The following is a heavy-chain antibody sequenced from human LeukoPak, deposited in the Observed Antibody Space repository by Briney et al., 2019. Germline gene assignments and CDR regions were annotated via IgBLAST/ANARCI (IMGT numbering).Heavy chain of an antibody. D-gene: IGHD6-6*01. V-gene: IGHV3-21*06. Sequence: GGSLRLSCAASGFTFSSYSMNWVRQAPGKGLEWVSSISSGSTYMYYADSVKGRFTISRDNAQNSVFLQMNSLRAEDTAVYYCGGVGGRSKAAKGDAFDIWGQGTMVVVSS. CDR2: ISSGSTYM. CDR3: GGVGGRSKAAKGDAFDI. CDR1: GFTFSSYS. J-gene: IGHJ3*02.